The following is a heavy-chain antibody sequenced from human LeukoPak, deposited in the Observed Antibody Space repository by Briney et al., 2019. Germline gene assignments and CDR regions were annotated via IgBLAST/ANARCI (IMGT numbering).Heavy chain of an antibody. J-gene: IGHJ4*02. V-gene: IGHV3-49*04. Sequence: GGSLRLSCAAPGFTVSDNYMSTVRQAPRNGLERVGFIRSKAYGGTTEYAASVKGRFTISRDDSKSIAYLQMNSLKTEDTAVYYCTREGVATNAFDYWGQGTLVTVSS. D-gene: IGHD5-12*01. CDR2: IRSKAYGGTT. CDR1: GFTVSDNY. CDR3: TREGVATNAFDY.